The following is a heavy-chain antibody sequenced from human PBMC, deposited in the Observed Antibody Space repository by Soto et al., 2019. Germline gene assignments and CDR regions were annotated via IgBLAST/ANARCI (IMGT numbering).Heavy chain of an antibody. CDR3: ARQAKMYSGYVRQYYYGMYV. CDR1: GGTFSSYT. CDR2: IIPILGIA. D-gene: IGHD5-12*01. J-gene: IGHJ6*02. Sequence: QVQLVQSGAEVKKPGSSVKVSCKASGGTFSSYTISWVREAAGQGLEWMGRIIPILGIANYAQKFQGRVTITADKSTSTAYTELSSLRSEDTAVHYCARQAKMYSGYVRQYYYGMYVWGQGRTLTVSS. V-gene: IGHV1-69*02.